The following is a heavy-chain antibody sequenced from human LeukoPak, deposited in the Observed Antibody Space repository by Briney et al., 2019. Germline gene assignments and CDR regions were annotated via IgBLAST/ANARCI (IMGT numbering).Heavy chain of an antibody. Sequence: GGSLRLSCAASGFTFSSCAMTWVRQAPGKGLEWVSVISGSGDTTYYADSVKGRFTISRDNSKNTLYLQMNSLRAEATAVYFCARSRDGYKRFDSWGQGTLVTVSS. CDR1: GFTFSSCA. J-gene: IGHJ4*02. CDR2: ISGSGDTT. D-gene: IGHD5-24*01. CDR3: ARSRDGYKRFDS. V-gene: IGHV3-23*01.